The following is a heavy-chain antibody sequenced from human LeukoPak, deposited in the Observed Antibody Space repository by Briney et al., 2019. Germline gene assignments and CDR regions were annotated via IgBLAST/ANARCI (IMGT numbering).Heavy chain of an antibody. CDR2: ISSSSSYI. J-gene: IGHJ3*01. CDR3: AKFFTGEYVRAFDV. V-gene: IGHV3-21*01. D-gene: IGHD3-10*02. CDR1: GFTFSSYS. Sequence: KTGGSLRLSCAASGFTFSSYSMNWVRQAPGKGLEWVSSISSSSSYIYYADSVKGRFTISRDNAKNSLYLQMNSLRAEDTAVYYCAKFFTGEYVRAFDVWGQGTMVTVSS.